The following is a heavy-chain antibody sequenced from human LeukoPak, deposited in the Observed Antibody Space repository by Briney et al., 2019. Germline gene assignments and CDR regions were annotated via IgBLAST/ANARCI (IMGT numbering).Heavy chain of an antibody. D-gene: IGHD3-22*01. CDR3: AKRIPDYYDSSGYDSGGDFDL. V-gene: IGHV3-53*05. CDR1: GFTVSSNY. Sequence: GGSLRLSCAASGFTVSSNYLSWVRQAPGKGLEWVSVIYSGGSTYYADSVKGRFTISRDNSKNTLYLQMNSLRAEDTAVYYCAKRIPDYYDSSGYDSGGDFDLWGRGTLVTVSS. CDR2: IYSGGST. J-gene: IGHJ2*01.